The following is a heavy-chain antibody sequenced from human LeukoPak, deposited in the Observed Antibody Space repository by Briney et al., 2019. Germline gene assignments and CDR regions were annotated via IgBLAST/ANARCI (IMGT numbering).Heavy chain of an antibody. V-gene: IGHV1-2*02. D-gene: IGHD3-10*01. CDR1: GYTFTGYY. CDR2: INPNSGGT. CDR3: ARDRTRTGQAPGNWFDP. Sequence: ASVTVSCKASGYTFTGYYMHWVRQAPGQGLEWMGWINPNSGGTHYAQKFQGRVTMTRDTSISTAYMELSRLRSGDTAVYYCARDRTRTGQAPGNWFDPWGQGTLVTVSS. J-gene: IGHJ5*02.